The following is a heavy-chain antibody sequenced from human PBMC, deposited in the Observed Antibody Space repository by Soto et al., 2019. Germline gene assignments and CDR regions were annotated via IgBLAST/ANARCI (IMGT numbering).Heavy chain of an antibody. J-gene: IGHJ4*02. CDR1: GGTFSSNA. D-gene: IGHD4-4*01. Sequence: SVKVSCKASGGTFSSNAISWVRQAPGQGLEWMGGIIPIFGTANYAQKFQGRVTITADESTSTAYMELSSLRSEDTAVYYCARDRGRDGYSYFDYWGQGTLVTVSS. V-gene: IGHV1-69*13. CDR2: IIPIFGTA. CDR3: ARDRGRDGYSYFDY.